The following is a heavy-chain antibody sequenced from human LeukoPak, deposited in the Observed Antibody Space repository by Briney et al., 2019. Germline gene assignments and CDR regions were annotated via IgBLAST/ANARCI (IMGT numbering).Heavy chain of an antibody. CDR3: ARDGVSTGEFNY. CDR1: GGSISSSSYY. V-gene: IGHV4-39*07. Sequence: SETLSLTCTGSGGSISSSSYYWGWIRQPPGKGLEWIGSIYYSGSTYYNPSLKSRVTISLDMSKNQFSLKLRSVTAADTAVYYCARDGVSTGEFNYWGQGTLVTVSS. D-gene: IGHD3-16*01. J-gene: IGHJ4*02. CDR2: IYYSGST.